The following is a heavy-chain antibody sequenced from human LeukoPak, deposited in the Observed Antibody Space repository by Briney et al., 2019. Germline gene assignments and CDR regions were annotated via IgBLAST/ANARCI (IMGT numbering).Heavy chain of an antibody. D-gene: IGHD1-26*01. V-gene: IGHV3-74*03. CDR1: GFTFSVYY. Sequence: GGSLRLSCAASGFTFSVYYMFWVRQAPGKGLVWVSNISPDATNSKYADFVEGRFTISRDNAKNTLYLQLNSLRVEDAAVYYCVVLFDYWGQGTLVTVSS. CDR2: ISPDATNS. CDR3: VVLFDY. J-gene: IGHJ4*02.